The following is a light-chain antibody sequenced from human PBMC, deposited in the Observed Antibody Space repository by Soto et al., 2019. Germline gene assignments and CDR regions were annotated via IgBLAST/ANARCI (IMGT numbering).Light chain of an antibody. CDR2: EDH. V-gene: IGLV2-23*01. J-gene: IGLJ1*01. CDR3: CSYAGSNTWV. CDR1: SSDVGRYSL. Sequence: QSLLTQPASVSGSPGQSITMSCTRTSSDVGRYSLVSWYQQHPGKAPKLMISEDHKRPSGVSNRFSGSKSGNTASLTISELQTEDEADYYCCSYAGSNTWVFGTGTKVTVL.